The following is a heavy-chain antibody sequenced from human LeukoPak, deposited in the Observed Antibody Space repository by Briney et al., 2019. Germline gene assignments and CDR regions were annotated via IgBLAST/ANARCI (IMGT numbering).Heavy chain of an antibody. CDR2: ISGSGRTT. CDR1: GFTFSNHA. D-gene: IGHD2-15*01. CDR3: AKNVVVKRYFDY. Sequence: PGGSLRLSCAASGFTFSNHAMSWVRQAPGKGLQWVSVISGSGRTTEYADSVKSRFTISRDNSKNTLSLQMNSLRVEDTAIYYCAKNVVVKRYFDYWGRGTLITVSS. J-gene: IGHJ4*02. V-gene: IGHV3-23*01.